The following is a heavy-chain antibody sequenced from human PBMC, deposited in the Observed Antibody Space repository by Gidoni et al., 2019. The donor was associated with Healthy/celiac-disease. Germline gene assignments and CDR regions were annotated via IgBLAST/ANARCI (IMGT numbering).Heavy chain of an antibody. CDR3: ARVSPRYDFWSQSLRTSFDY. V-gene: IGHV4-59*01. D-gene: IGHD3-3*01. CDR1: GGSISSYY. Sequence: QVQLQESGPGLVKPSETLSLTCTVSGGSISSYYWSWIRQPPGKGLEWIGYIYYSGSTNYNPSLKSRVTISVDTSKNQFSLKLSSVTAADTAVYYCARVSPRYDFWSQSLRTSFDYWGQGTLVTVSS. J-gene: IGHJ4*02. CDR2: IYYSGST.